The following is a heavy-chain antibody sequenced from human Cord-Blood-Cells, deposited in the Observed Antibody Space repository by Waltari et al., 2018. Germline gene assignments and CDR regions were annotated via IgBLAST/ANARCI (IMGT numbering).Heavy chain of an antibody. D-gene: IGHD5-12*01. J-gene: IGHJ4*02. Sequence: QVQLQESGPGLVKPSETLSLTCTVSGGAISRYYCSWIRQPPGKGLEWIGYIYYSGSTNYHPSLKSRVTISVDTSKNQFSLKLSSVTAADTAVYYCARLAAGYSGYDFDYWGQGTLVTVSS. CDR1: GGAISRYY. CDR2: IYYSGST. CDR3: ARLAAGYSGYDFDY. V-gene: IGHV4-59*01.